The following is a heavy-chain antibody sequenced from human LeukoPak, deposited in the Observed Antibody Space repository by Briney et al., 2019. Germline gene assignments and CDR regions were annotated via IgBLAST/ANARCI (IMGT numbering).Heavy chain of an antibody. CDR3: GTDIVVVAGATKSFY. V-gene: IGHV3-23*01. CDR2: ISGSGGST. D-gene: IGHD2-15*01. CDR1: GFTFSSYA. J-gene: IGHJ4*02. Sequence: GGSLKLSCAASGFTFSSYAMSWVRQAPGKGLEWVSAISGSGGSTYYADSVKGRFTISRDNSKNTLYLQMNSLRAEDTAVYYCGTDIVVVAGATKSFYWGQGTLVTVSS.